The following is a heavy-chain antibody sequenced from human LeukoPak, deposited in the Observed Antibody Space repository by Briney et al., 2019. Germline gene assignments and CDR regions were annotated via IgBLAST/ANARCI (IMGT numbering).Heavy chain of an antibody. CDR2: IYYSGST. CDR3: ARVNVAAAWNYYYYYMDV. V-gene: IGHV4-59*01. Sequence: SETLSLTCTVSGVSISSYYWSWILQPPGKGLEWIGYIYYSGSTNYNPSLKSRVTISVDTSKNQFSLKLSSVTAADTAVYYCARVNVAAAWNYYYYYMDVWGKGTTVTVSS. D-gene: IGHD6-13*01. CDR1: GVSISSYY. J-gene: IGHJ6*03.